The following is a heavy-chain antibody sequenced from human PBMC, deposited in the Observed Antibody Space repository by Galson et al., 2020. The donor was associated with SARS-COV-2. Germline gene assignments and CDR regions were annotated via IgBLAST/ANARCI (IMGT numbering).Heavy chain of an antibody. D-gene: IGHD3-10*01. J-gene: IGHJ4*02. Sequence: ESLKISCSASGFTFSAYSMHWVRQAPGQGLEYVSAINYNGGSTYYADSVKGRFTISRDNSKNTLYLHMNSLRTEDTAVYYCLKESRESGTWLSDYWGQGTLVTVSS. CDR2: INYNGGST. CDR1: GFTFSAYS. V-gene: IGHV3-64D*09. CDR3: LKESRESGTWLSDY.